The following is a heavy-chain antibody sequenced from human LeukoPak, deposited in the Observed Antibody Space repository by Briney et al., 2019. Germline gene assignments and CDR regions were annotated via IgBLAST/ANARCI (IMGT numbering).Heavy chain of an antibody. CDR1: GGSISSGSYY. CDR2: IYTSGST. Sequence: SETLSLTCTVSGGSISSGSYYWSWIRQPAGKGLEWIGRIYTSGSTNYNPSLKSRVTISVDTSKNQFSLKLSSVTAADTAVYYCASLMRLGLGIGTQVVDYWGQGTLVTVSS. J-gene: IGHJ4*02. V-gene: IGHV4-61*02. CDR3: ASLMRLGLGIGTQVVDY. D-gene: IGHD7-27*01.